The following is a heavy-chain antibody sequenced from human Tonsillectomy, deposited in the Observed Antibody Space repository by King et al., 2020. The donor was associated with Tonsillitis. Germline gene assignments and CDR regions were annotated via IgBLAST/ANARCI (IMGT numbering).Heavy chain of an antibody. D-gene: IGHD2-15*01. Sequence: QLVQSGGGLVQPGRALRLSCAASGFRFDDYAIHWVRQAPGKGLECVSGISCNIGSIGYADSVTGRFTISRDNAKHSLYLQMNSLRAEDTALYYCAKEGGRHEDDYFGMDVWGQGTTVTVSS. CDR3: AKEGGRHEDDYFGMDV. CDR2: ISCNIGSI. CDR1: GFRFDDYA. J-gene: IGHJ6*02. V-gene: IGHV3-9*01.